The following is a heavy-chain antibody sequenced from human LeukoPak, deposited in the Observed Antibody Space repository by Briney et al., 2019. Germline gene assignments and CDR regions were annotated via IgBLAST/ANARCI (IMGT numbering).Heavy chain of an antibody. V-gene: IGHV3-30*02. J-gene: IGHJ3*02. CDR1: GFTFSSYG. Sequence: PGGSLRLSCAASGFTFSSYGMHWVRQAPGKGLEWVAFIRYDGSNKYYADSVKGRFTISRDNSKNTLYLQMNSLRAEDTAVYYCAKEYYYDSSGYYYVPHHGDAFDIWGQGTMVTASS. CDR3: AKEYYYDSSGYYYVPHHGDAFDI. CDR2: IRYDGSNK. D-gene: IGHD3-22*01.